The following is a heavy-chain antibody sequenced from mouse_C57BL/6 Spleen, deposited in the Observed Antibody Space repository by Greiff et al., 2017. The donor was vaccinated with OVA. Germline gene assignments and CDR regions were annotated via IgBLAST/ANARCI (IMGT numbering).Heavy chain of an antibody. CDR1: GYTFTSYW. Sequence: QVQLQQPGAELVKPGASVKLSCKASGYTFTSYWMQWVKQRPGQGLEWIGEIDPSDSYTNYNQKFKGKATLTVDTSSSTAYMQLSSLTSEDSAVYYCARDPYYYGSSYYAMDYWGQGTSVTVSS. V-gene: IGHV1-50*01. CDR3: ARDPYYYGSSYYAMDY. D-gene: IGHD1-1*01. J-gene: IGHJ4*01. CDR2: IDPSDSYT.